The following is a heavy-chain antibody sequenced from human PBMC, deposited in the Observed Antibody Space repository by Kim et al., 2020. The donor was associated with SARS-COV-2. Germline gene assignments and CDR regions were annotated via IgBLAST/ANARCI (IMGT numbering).Heavy chain of an antibody. CDR1: GFTFSSYG. J-gene: IGHJ4*02. D-gene: IGHD2-21*01. CDR3: ARDSCGTHRCFDY. V-gene: IGHV3-33*01. CDR2: IWYHGNKQ. Sequence: GGSLRLSCTPSGFTFSSYGMHWVRQVPGKGLEWVAGIWYHGNKQHYAVSVKGRFTISRDNSKNMLHLQMNSLRAEDTAAYFCARDSCGTHRCFDYWGLGT.